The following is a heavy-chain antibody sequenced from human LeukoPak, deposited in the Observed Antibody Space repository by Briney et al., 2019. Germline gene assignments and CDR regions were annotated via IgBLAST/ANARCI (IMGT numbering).Heavy chain of an antibody. D-gene: IGHD6-13*01. Sequence: SETLSLTCAVYGGSFSGYYWSWIRQPPGKGLEWIGEINHSGSTNYNPSLKSRVTISVGTSKNQFSLKLSSVTAADTAVYYCARRGSAAGTGYYYYYYMDVWGKGTTVTVSS. J-gene: IGHJ6*03. CDR2: INHSGST. V-gene: IGHV4-34*01. CDR1: GGSFSGYY. CDR3: ARRGSAAGTGYYYYYYMDV.